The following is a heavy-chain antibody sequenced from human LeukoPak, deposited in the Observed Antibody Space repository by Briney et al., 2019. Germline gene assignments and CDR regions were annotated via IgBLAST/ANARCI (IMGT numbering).Heavy chain of an antibody. J-gene: IGHJ4*02. Sequence: SETLSLTCTVSGGSITSSSSYWGWIRQPPGKGLAWIGTIYYSGSTYYNPSLRSRVTISVDTSKNQFSLKPSSVTAADTAVYYCARHAASTVTNKPYYFDYWGQGTLVTVSS. CDR2: IYYSGST. CDR3: ARHAASTVTNKPYYFDY. V-gene: IGHV4-39*01. D-gene: IGHD4-17*01. CDR1: GGSITSSSSY.